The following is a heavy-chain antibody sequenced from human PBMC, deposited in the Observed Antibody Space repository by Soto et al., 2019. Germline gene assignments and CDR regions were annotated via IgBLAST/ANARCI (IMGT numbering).Heavy chain of an antibody. V-gene: IGHV3-23*01. CDR1: GFTFNIYA. Sequence: GGSLRLSCAASGFTFNIYAMTWVRQAPGKGLEWVSTTGATGRTTYYSDSVRGRFTVSRDNSKNTLDLQMSNLRAEDTAVYYCATVHNTSRSFDYWGQGTLVTVSS. J-gene: IGHJ4*02. CDR2: TGATGRTT. D-gene: IGHD1-20*01. CDR3: ATVHNTSRSFDY.